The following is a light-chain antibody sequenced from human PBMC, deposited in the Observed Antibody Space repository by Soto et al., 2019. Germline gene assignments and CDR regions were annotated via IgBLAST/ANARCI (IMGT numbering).Light chain of an antibody. CDR1: QGISNY. J-gene: IGKJ4*01. Sequence: DIQMTQSPSSLSASVGDRVTITCRASQGISNYLAWYQQKPGKVPKLLIYAASTLQSGVPSRFSGSGSGTAFTLTIGSLQTAEVATYYGQKYNSDPLTFGGGTKVEIK. CDR2: AAS. CDR3: QKYNSDPLT. V-gene: IGKV1-27*01.